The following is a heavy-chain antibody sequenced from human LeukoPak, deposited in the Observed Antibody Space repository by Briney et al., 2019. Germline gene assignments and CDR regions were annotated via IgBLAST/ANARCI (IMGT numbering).Heavy chain of an antibody. CDR1: GFTFSSYA. J-gene: IGHJ4*02. V-gene: IGHV3-30-3*01. D-gene: IGHD4-23*01. CDR2: ISYDGSNK. CDR3: ARTVVRDDYFDY. Sequence: GRSLRLSCAASGFTFSSYAMHWVRQAPGKGLEWVAVISYDGSNKYYADSVKGRFTISRDNAKNTLYLQMNSLTPDDTAVYYCARTVVRDDYFDYWGQGTLVTVSS.